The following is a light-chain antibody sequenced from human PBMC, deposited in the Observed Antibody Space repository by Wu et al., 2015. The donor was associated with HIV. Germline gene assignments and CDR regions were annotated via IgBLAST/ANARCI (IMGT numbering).Light chain of an antibody. Sequence: EIVLTQSPDTLSLSPGERATLSCRASQTVTDSKLAWYQQKPGQAPRLLIYETSSRATGIPYRFSGSGSGTDFTLTISRLEPEDFAVYYCQQHYKWPLTFGQGTRLEIK. CDR3: QQHYKWPLT. CDR2: ETS. J-gene: IGKJ5*01. CDR1: QTVTDSK. V-gene: IGKV3D-20*02.